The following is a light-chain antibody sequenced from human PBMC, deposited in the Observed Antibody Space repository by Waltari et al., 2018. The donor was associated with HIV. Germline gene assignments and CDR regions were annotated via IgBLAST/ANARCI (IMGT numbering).Light chain of an antibody. V-gene: IGKV1-NL1*01. CDR3: QQYHGVPLT. CDR2: GAF. CDR1: QDISNS. J-gene: IGKJ4*01. Sequence: DIQMTQPPSSLSASIGDTVTIFCRASQDISNSVSWFQKHPGKVPKLLVHGAFIVQRGVPSRFSGSGSGTDYTLTINGLQAEDFASYFCQQYHGVPLTFGGGTRVDI.